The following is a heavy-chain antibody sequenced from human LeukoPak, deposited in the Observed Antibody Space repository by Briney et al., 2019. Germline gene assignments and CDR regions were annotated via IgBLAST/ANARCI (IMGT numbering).Heavy chain of an antibody. Sequence: PGGSLRLSCAASGFTFSSYEMNWVRQAPGKGLEWVAFIRYDGSNKYYADSVKGRFTISRDNSKNTLYLQMNSLRAEDTAVYYCASSRPIYYNWAVFDPWGQGTLVTVSS. CDR2: IRYDGSNK. J-gene: IGHJ5*02. CDR3: ASSRPIYYNWAVFDP. CDR1: GFTFSSYE. D-gene: IGHD3-10*01. V-gene: IGHV3-30*02.